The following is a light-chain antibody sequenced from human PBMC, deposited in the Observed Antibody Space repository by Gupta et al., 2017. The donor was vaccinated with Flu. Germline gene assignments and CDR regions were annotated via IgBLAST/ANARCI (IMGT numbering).Light chain of an antibody. CDR1: NIGSKS. CDR2: DDS. J-gene: IGLJ3*02. Sequence: SYVLTQPPSVPAAAGKTARIPCGGNNIGSKSVHWYQQKPGQAPVVVVFDDSDRPSGIPVRFAGSNSGNTATLITSRVEAGDAADEYYHRRASGSTNPYVFGGGTKLTVL. V-gene: IGLV3-21*03. CDR3: HRRASGSTNPYV.